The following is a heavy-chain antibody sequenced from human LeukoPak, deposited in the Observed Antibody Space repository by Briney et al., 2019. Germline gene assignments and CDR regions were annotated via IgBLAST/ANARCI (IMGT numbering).Heavy chain of an antibody. D-gene: IGHD2-21*02. V-gene: IGHV3-53*01. J-gene: IGHJ6*03. CDR2: LYRDGTT. Sequence: GGSLRLSCAASGFIVSNNYMNWVRQAPGKGLEWVSILYRDGTTYYSDSVKGRFTISRDNSKNTLYLQMNSLRAEDTAVYYCARDSGDGDYTPDMDVWGKGTTVTVSS. CDR3: ARDSGDGDYTPDMDV. CDR1: GFIVSNNY.